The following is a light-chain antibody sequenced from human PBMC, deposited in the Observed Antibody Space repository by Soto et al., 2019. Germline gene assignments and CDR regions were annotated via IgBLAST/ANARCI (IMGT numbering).Light chain of an antibody. CDR1: QGIRSY. J-gene: IGKJ2*01. CDR3: QQANSFPYT. V-gene: IGKV1D-12*01. Sequence: DIQMTQSPSSVSASVGDRVTITCRASQGIRSYLAWYQQKPGKAPKLLIHSTSSLESGVPSRFRGSGSGTDFTLTISSLQPEDFATYFCQQANSFPYTFGQGAKLEI. CDR2: STS.